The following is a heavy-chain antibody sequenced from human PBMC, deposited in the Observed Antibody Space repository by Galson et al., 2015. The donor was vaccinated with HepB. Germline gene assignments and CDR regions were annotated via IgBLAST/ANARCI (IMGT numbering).Heavy chain of an antibody. D-gene: IGHD1-26*01. J-gene: IGHJ4*02. CDR1: GSIFANYG. CDR3: ARDTPVGSGIPFFDY. V-gene: IGHV1-18*04. Sequence: SVKVSCKASGSIFANYGITWVRQAPGQGLEWMGWISAYNGQTKRSQSLQDRVSMTTDTSTNTAYMELRSLRSDDTAVYYCARDTPVGSGIPFFDYWGQGTLVTVSS. CDR2: ISAYNGQT.